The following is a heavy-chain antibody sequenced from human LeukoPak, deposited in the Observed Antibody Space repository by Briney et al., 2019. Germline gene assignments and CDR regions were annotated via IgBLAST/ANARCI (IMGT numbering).Heavy chain of an antibody. D-gene: IGHD3-22*01. CDR2: INPNSGGT. J-gene: IGHJ6*02. V-gene: IGHV1-2*02. CDR1: GYTFTGYY. Sequence: ASVKVSCKASGYTFTGYYMHWVRQAPGQGLEWMGWINPNSGGTNYAQKFQGRVTMTRDTSISTAYMELSRLRSDDTAVYYCARVPYYYDSSGTYGMDVWGQGTRSPSP. CDR3: ARVPYYYDSSGTYGMDV.